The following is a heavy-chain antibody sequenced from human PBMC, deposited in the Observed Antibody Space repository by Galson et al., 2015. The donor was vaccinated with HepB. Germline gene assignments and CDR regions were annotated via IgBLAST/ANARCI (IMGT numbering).Heavy chain of an antibody. V-gene: IGHV1-69*04. J-gene: IGHJ3*02. CDR1: GGTFSSYA. CDR2: IIPILGIA. CDR3: ARDSRPSMEVRGVMSHDAFDI. D-gene: IGHD3-10*01. Sequence: SVKVSCKASGGTFSSYAISWVRQAPGQGLEWMGRIIPILGIANYAQKFQGRVTITADKSTSTAYMELSSLRSEDTAVYYCARDSRPSMEVRGVMSHDAFDIWGQGTMVTVSS.